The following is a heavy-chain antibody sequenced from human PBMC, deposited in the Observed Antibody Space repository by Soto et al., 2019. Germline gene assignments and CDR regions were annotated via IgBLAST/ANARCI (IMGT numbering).Heavy chain of an antibody. D-gene: IGHD6-19*01. CDR3: ATATTPGIAVAGTHFDY. V-gene: IGHV1-69*19. J-gene: IGHJ4*02. Sequence: QVQLVQSGAEVKKPGSSVKVSCKASRGTFSSYAISWLRQAHGQGLEWMGGIIPIFGTANYAQKFQARVTITADEVTRRAYRELSSLRSEDTAVYYCATATTPGIAVAGTHFDYWGQGTLVTVSS. CDR1: RGTFSSYA. CDR2: IIPIFGTA.